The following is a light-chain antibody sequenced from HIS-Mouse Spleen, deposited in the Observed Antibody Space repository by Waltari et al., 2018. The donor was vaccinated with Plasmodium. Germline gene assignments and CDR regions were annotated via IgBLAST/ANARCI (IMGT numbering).Light chain of an antibody. J-gene: IGKJ4*01. CDR2: AAS. V-gene: IGKV1-39*01. Sequence: DIQMTQSPSSLSASVGDRVTITCRAIQSISSYLNWYQQKPGKAPKLLIYAASSLQSGVPSRFSGSGSGTDFTLTISSLQPVDFATYYCQQSYSTPLTFGGGTKVEIK. CDR3: QQSYSTPLT. CDR1: QSISSY.